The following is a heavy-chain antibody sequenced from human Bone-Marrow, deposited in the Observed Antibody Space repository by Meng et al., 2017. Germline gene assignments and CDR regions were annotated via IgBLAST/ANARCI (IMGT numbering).Heavy chain of an antibody. CDR3: ARDGSITMISAFDI. Sequence: GESLKISCAASGFTFSSYSMNWVRQAPGKGLEWVSSISSSSSYIYYADSVKGRFTISRDNAKNSLYLQMNSLRAEDTAVYYCARDGSITMISAFDIWGQGTIVPV. V-gene: IGHV3-21*04. D-gene: IGHD3-22*01. CDR2: ISSSSSYI. CDR1: GFTFSSYS. J-gene: IGHJ3*02.